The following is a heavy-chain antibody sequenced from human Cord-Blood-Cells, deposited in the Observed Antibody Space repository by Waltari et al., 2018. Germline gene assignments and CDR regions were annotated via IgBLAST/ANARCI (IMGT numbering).Heavy chain of an antibody. CDR2: INPNSGGT. D-gene: IGHD2-21*01. V-gene: IGHV1-2*02. J-gene: IGHJ4*02. CDR1: GYTVTGYY. CDR3: ARDLYCGGDCYADDY. Sequence: QVQLVQSGAEVKKPGASVKVSCKASGYTVTGYYMPWVRQAPGQGLEWMGWINPNSGGTNDAKKFQGRVNMTRDTSISTAYMELSRLRSDDTAVYYCARDLYCGGDCYADDYWGQGTLVTVSS.